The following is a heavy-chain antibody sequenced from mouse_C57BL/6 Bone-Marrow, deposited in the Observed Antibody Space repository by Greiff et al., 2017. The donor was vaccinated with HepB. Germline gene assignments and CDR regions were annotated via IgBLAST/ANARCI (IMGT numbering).Heavy chain of an antibody. D-gene: IGHD2-3*01. CDR1: GYTFTSYW. CDR3: NGYSDIDY. V-gene: IGHV1-5*01. CDR2: IYPGNSDT. J-gene: IGHJ2*01. Sequence: VQLKQSGTVLARPGASVKMSCKTSGYTFTSYWMHWVKQRPGQGLEWIGAIYPGNSDTSYNQKFKGKDKLTAVTSASTAYMELSSLTNEDSAVYYCNGYSDIDYWGQGTTLTVSS.